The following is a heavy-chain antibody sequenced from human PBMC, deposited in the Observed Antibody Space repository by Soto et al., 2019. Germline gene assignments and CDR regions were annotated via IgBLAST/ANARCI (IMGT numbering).Heavy chain of an antibody. Sequence: QVQLVQSGAEVKKPGASVKVSCKASGYTFTSYDIIWVRQATGQGLEWMGWMNPSTGNTDSAEKFQGRLTMTRNTSIRTVYMELSSLSFGDTAVYYCARGRIIVAGGFDPWGQGTLVTVSS. CDR1: GYTFTSYD. V-gene: IGHV1-8*01. CDR2: MNPSTGNT. D-gene: IGHD6-19*01. J-gene: IGHJ5*02. CDR3: ARGRIIVAGGFDP.